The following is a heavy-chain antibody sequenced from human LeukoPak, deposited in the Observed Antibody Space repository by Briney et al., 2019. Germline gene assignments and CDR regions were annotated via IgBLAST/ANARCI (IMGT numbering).Heavy chain of an antibody. Sequence: GASVKVSCKASGYTFTGYYMHWVRQAPGQGLEWMGWINPNSGGTNYAQKFQGRVTMTRDTSISTAYMELSRLRSDDTAVYYCAKSGVRGVIVFPFDYWGQGTLVTVSS. V-gene: IGHV1-2*02. J-gene: IGHJ4*02. CDR2: INPNSGGT. D-gene: IGHD3-10*02. CDR1: GYTFTGYY. CDR3: AKSGVRGVIVFPFDY.